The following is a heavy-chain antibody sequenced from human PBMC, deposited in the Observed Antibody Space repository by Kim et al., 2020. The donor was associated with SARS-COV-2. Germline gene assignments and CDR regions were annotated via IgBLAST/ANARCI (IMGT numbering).Heavy chain of an antibody. Sequence: SETLSLTCTVSGGSISSSSYYWGWIRQPPGEGLEWIGSIYYSGSTYYNPSLKSRVTISVDTSKNQFSLKLSSVTAADTAVYYCASLPITMVRGVTFDYWGQGTLVTVSS. CDR2: IYYSGST. J-gene: IGHJ4*02. V-gene: IGHV4-39*01. CDR1: GGSISSSSYY. D-gene: IGHD3-10*01. CDR3: ASLPITMVRGVTFDY.